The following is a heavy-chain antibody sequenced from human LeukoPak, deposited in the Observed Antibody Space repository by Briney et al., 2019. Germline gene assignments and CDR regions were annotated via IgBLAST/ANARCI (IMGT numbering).Heavy chain of an antibody. J-gene: IGHJ6*02. CDR3: ATVQRGVIKMYYYYYGMDV. D-gene: IGHD3-10*01. CDR1: GYTFTGYY. V-gene: IGHV1-2*02. CDR2: INPNSGGT. Sequence: ASVKVSCKASGYTFTGYYMHWVRQAPGQGLEWMGWINPNSGGTNYAQKFQGRVTMTEDTSTDTAYMELSSLRSEDTAVYYCATVQRGVIKMYYYYYGMDVWGQGTTVTVSS.